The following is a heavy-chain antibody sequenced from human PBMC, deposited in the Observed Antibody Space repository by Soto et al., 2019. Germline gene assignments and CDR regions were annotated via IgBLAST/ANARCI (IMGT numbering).Heavy chain of an antibody. D-gene: IGHD6-13*01. Sequence: GESLKISCKGSGYSFTSYWIGWVRQMPGKGLEWMGIIYPGDSDTRYSPSFQGQVTISADKSISTAYLQWSSLKASDTAMYYCARHALTAAPFYGMDVWGQGTTVTVSS. CDR1: GYSFTSYW. CDR2: IYPGDSDT. CDR3: ARHALTAAPFYGMDV. V-gene: IGHV5-51*01. J-gene: IGHJ6*02.